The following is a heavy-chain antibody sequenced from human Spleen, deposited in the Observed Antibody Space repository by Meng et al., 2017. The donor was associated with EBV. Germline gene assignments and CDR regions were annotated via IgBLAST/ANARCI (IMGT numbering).Heavy chain of an antibody. D-gene: IGHD6-19*01. CDR3: AGTYSSGWDYYFHY. CDR2: VYNTGRGT. V-gene: IGHV4-61*01. J-gene: IGHJ4*02. Sequence: QLRLQGSGPGMGKPSETLSPTCTVAGDSVSSSYDHWGWIREPPGRRLEWIGYVYNTGRGTNYNPSLNGRVTISVDTSKNQFSLKLISVTAADAAVYYCAGTYSSGWDYYFHYWGQGTLVTVSS. CDR1: GDSVSSSYDH.